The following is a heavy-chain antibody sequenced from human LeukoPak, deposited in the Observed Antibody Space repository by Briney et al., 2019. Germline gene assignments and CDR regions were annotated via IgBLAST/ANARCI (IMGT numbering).Heavy chain of an antibody. Sequence: PGGSLRLSCAASGFTFSSYAMSWVRQAPGKGLEWVSYISSSGSTIYYADSVRGRFTISRDNAKNSLYLQMNSLRAEDTAVYYCARTAIYDSSGSGYWGQGTLVTVSS. CDR3: ARTAIYDSSGSGY. CDR1: GFTFSSYA. V-gene: IGHV3-48*04. D-gene: IGHD3-22*01. CDR2: ISSSGSTI. J-gene: IGHJ4*02.